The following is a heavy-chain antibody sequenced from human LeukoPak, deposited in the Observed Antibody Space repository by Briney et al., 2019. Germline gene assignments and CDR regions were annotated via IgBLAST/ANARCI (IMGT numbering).Heavy chain of an antibody. D-gene: IGHD2-2*01. CDR3: ARGSCSNIRCHDAFDI. V-gene: IGHV3-7*03. Sequence: GGSLRLSCAASGFTFSSYGMSWVRQAPGKGLEWVANIKQDGSEKYYVDSVKGRFTISRDNSKNTLYLQMNSLRVDDTAVYYCARGSCSNIRCHDAFDIWGQGTMVTVSS. J-gene: IGHJ3*02. CDR1: GFTFSSYG. CDR2: IKQDGSEK.